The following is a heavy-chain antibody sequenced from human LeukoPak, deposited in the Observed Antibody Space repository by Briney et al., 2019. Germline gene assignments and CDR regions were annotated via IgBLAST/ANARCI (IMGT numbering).Heavy chain of an antibody. D-gene: IGHD3-10*01. V-gene: IGHV3-30*02. CDR1: GFTFSNYG. J-gene: IGHJ4*02. CDR3: ARDVLREGSSYN. CDR2: IQFDGSNK. Sequence: PGGSLRLSCAAAGFTFSNYGMHWVRQAPGMGLEWVAFIQFDGSNKFYADSVKGRFTISRDNSKNTLDLQMSSLRAEDTAVYYCARDVLREGSSYNWGQGTLVTVSS.